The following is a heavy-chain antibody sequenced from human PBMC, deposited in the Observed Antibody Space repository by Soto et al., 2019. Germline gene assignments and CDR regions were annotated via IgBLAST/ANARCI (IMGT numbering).Heavy chain of an antibody. D-gene: IGHD5-12*01. CDR2: LYGGGRT. V-gene: IGHV3-53*01. CDR1: GFTVSSSY. Sequence: PGGSLRLSCVASGFTVSSSYMSWVRQAPGKGLEWVSVLYGGGRTFCAHSVKGRFTISRDNSRNTLYLQMNSLRADDTAVYYCAREHSGYDLGLGYWGQGTLVTVSS. CDR3: AREHSGYDLGLGY. J-gene: IGHJ4*02.